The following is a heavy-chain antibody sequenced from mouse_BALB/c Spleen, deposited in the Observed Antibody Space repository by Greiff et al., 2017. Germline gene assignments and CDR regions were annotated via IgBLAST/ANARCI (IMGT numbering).Heavy chain of an antibody. Sequence: EVKLMESGGGLVKPGGSLKLSCAASGFTFSSYTMSWVRQTPEKRLEWVATISSGGSYTYYPDSVKGRFTISRDNAKNTLYLQMSSLKSEDTAMYYCTRAYYEGYFDYWGQGTTLTVSS. V-gene: IGHV5-6-4*01. CDR1: GFTFSSYT. CDR3: TRAYYEGYFDY. CDR2: ISSGGSYT. J-gene: IGHJ2*01. D-gene: IGHD2-10*01.